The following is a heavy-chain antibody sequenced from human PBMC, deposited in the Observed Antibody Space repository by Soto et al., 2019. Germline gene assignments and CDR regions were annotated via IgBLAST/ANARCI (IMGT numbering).Heavy chain of an antibody. CDR2: ISAYNGNT. J-gene: IGHJ4*02. Sequence: QVQLVQSGAEVKKPGASVKVSCKASGYTFTSYGISWVRQAPGQGLEWMGWISAYNGNTNYAQKLQGRHPLTTDTSTSTAYMELRSLRSDDTAVYYCARGYYYDSSGYYYEDYWGQGTLVTVSS. CDR1: GYTFTSYG. CDR3: ARGYYYDSSGYYYEDY. V-gene: IGHV1-18*01. D-gene: IGHD3-22*01.